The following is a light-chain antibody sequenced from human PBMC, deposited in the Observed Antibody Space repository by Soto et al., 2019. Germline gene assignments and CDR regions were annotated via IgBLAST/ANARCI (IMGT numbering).Light chain of an antibody. Sequence: DIQMTQSPSTLSATAGDRVTITCRASQSISSWLAWYQHKPGQAPNLLIYDASNLDSGVPSRFSGSGSGTEFSLTISILQPDDCATYYCQQYENYWTFGQGTRVEIK. CDR2: DAS. CDR1: QSISSW. J-gene: IGKJ1*01. V-gene: IGKV1-5*01. CDR3: QQYENYWT.